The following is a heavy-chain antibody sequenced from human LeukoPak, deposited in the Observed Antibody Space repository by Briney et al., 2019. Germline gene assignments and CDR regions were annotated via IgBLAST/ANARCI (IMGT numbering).Heavy chain of an antibody. Sequence: ASVKVSCKASGYTFTSYAMHWVRQAPGQRLEWMGWINAGNGNTKYSQKFQGRVTITRDTSASTAYMELSSLRSEDTAVYYCARTSLGVRGVITLFDYWGQGTLVTVSS. CDR1: GYTFTSYA. V-gene: IGHV1-3*01. D-gene: IGHD3-10*01. J-gene: IGHJ4*02. CDR3: ARTSLGVRGVITLFDY. CDR2: INAGNGNT.